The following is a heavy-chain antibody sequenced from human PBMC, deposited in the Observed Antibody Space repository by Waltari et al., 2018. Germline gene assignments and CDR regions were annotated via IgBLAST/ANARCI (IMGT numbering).Heavy chain of an antibody. V-gene: IGHV4-34*01. J-gene: IGHJ4*02. D-gene: IGHD6-19*01. CDR2: INHSGST. CDR3: AGSGWGADY. Sequence: QVQLQQWGAGLLKPSETLSLTCAAYGGSFSGSYWSWIRQPPGKGLEWIGEINHSGSTNYNPSLKSRVTISVDTSKNQFSLKLSSVTAADTAVYYCAGSGWGADYWGQGTLVTVSS. CDR1: GGSFSGSY.